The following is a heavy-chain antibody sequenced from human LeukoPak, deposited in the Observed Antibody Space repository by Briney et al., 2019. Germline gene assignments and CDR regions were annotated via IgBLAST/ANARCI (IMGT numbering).Heavy chain of an antibody. J-gene: IGHJ4*02. CDR2: ISYDGRDI. CDR1: ALTFSSYA. CDR3: AKKFTYSSTWYYFEY. D-gene: IGHD6-13*01. Sequence: PGGSQTLFCAPSALTFSSYAMQWARHAPGRGLEWVAVISYDGRDIYYADSVKGRFTISRDNSKNTLYLQLNSLRAEDTAIYYCAKKFTYSSTWYYFEYWGEGTLVTVS. V-gene: IGHV3-30*18.